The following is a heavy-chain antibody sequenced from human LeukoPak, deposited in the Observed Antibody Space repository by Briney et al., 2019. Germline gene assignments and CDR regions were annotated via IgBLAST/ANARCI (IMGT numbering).Heavy chain of an antibody. D-gene: IGHD6-13*01. V-gene: IGHV4-39*07. CDR2: IYYSGST. CDR3: ARDTPLGSSSWYASSWFDP. Sequence: PSETLSLTCTVSGGSISSSSYYWGWIRQPPGKGLEWIGSIYYSGSTYYNPSLKSRVTMSVDTSKNQFSLKLSSVTAADTAVYYCARDTPLGSSSWYASSWFDPWGQGTLVTVSS. J-gene: IGHJ5*02. CDR1: GGSISSSSYY.